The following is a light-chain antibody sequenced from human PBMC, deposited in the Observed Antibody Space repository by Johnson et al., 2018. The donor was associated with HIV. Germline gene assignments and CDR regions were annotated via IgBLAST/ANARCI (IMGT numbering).Light chain of an antibody. CDR2: ENN. J-gene: IGLJ1*01. CDR1: SSNIGNNY. V-gene: IGLV1-51*02. CDR3: ASWDRSLTVGTV. Sequence: QSVLTQPPSVSAAPGQKVTISCSGSSSNIGNNYVSWYQQLPGTAPKLLIYENNKRPSGIPDRFSGSKSGTSATLGITGLPTGDEADYYCASWDRSLTVGTVFGPGTRVTVL.